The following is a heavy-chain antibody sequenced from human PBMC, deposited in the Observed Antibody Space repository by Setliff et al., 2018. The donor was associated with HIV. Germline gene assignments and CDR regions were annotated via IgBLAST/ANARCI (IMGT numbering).Heavy chain of an antibody. CDR3: AKDVLVGGTYRLVPDY. D-gene: IGHD3-9*01. CDR2: ISGSGLTK. CDR1: GFTFSRYE. J-gene: IGHJ4*02. V-gene: IGHV3-48*03. Sequence: GGSLRLSCAASGFTFSRYEMNWVRQAPGKGLERVSYISGSGLTKYSADSVEGRVTVSRDNSKNTLYLQMNSLRAEDTAVYYCAKDVLVGGTYRLVPDYWGQGTLVTVSS.